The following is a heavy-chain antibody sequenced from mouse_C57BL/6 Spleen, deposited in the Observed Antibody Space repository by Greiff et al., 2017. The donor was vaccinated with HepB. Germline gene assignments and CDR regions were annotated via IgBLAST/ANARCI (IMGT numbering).Heavy chain of an antibody. J-gene: IGHJ4*01. CDR3: ARKSIYYGYDGGSMDY. D-gene: IGHD2-2*01. V-gene: IGHV1-77*01. Sequence: QVQLQQSGAELVKPGASVKISCKASGYTFTDYYINWVKQRPGQGLVWIGKIGPGSGSTYYNEKFKGKATLTADKSSSTAYMQLSSLTSEDSAVYFCARKSIYYGYDGGSMDYWGQGTSVTVSS. CDR1: GYTFTDYY. CDR2: IGPGSGST.